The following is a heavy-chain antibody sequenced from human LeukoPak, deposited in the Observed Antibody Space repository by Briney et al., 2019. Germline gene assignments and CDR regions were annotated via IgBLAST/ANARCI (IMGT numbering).Heavy chain of an antibody. J-gene: IGHJ4*02. CDR1: GFTFSSYS. Sequence: GGSLRLSCAAFGFTFSSYSMNWVRQAPGKGLEWVSSISSSSSYIYYADSVKGRFTISRDNAKNSLYLQMNSLRAEDTAVYYCARGRWDYYGSGSYLNYWGQGTLVTVSS. V-gene: IGHV3-21*01. D-gene: IGHD3-10*01. CDR2: ISSSSSYI. CDR3: ARGRWDYYGSGSYLNY.